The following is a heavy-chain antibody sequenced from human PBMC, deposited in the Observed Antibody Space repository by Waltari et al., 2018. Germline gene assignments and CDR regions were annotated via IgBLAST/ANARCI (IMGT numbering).Heavy chain of an antibody. CDR1: GFPFGGHV. J-gene: IGHJ3*01. CDR2: ISPTGYDK. Sequence: GGTLVRPGGSLTLSCGGPGFPFGGHVINWVRQTPGKGLEWMSHISPTGYDKLYAASVKGRFTISRDSAKSVFLEMSRLRAEDTGVYYCVRSLYINYGSEGFEEWGPGTMVTVSS. D-gene: IGHD3-16*01. CDR3: VRSLYINYGSEGFEE. V-gene: IGHV3-48*03.